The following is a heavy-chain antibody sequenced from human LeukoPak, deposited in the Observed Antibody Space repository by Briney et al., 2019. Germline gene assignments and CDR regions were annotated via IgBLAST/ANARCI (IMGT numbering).Heavy chain of an antibody. V-gene: IGHV1-18*01. CDR1: GYTFTSYG. Sequence: GASVKVSCKASGYTFTSYGISWVRQAPGQGLEWMGWISAYNGNTNYAQKLQGRVTMTTDTSTSTAYMELRSLRSDDTAVYYCARDSGSIVVVPAAAHFDYWGQGTLVTVSS. D-gene: IGHD2-2*01. J-gene: IGHJ4*02. CDR2: ISAYNGNT. CDR3: ARDSGSIVVVPAAAHFDY.